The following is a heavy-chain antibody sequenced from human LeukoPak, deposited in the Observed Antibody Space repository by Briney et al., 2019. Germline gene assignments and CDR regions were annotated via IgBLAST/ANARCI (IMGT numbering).Heavy chain of an antibody. CDR1: GFTFSNYG. CDR2: ISGSSGSA. D-gene: IGHD6-19*01. Sequence: HPGGSLRLSCAASGFTFSNYGMSWVRQAPGKGREWVSAISGSSGSAYYADSVKGRFTISRDNSKHTLYLQMNSLRAGDTAVYFCAKGSVAGTLYYYGMDVWGKGTTVTVSS. J-gene: IGHJ6*04. V-gene: IGHV3-23*01. CDR3: AKGSVAGTLYYYGMDV.